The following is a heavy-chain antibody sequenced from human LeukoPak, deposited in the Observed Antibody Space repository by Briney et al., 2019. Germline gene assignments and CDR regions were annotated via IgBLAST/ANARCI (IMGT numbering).Heavy chain of an antibody. V-gene: IGHV3-23*01. D-gene: IGHD7-27*01. Sequence: GGSLRLSCTDSSFTFSSFSLSWVRQAAGKGLEWVSGMSGSGDKIYYADSVKGRFTISRDNSKNTLYLQMNSLRAEDTAVYYCAKANWVSNADAVYWGQGALVTVSS. CDR3: AKANWVSNADAVY. CDR1: SFTFSSFS. J-gene: IGHJ4*02. CDR2: MSGSGDKI.